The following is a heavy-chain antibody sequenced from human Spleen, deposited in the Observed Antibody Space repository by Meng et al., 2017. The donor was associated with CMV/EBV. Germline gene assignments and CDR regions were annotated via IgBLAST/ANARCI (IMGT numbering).Heavy chain of an antibody. CDR2: VNANSGAK. J-gene: IGHJ4*02. V-gene: IGHV1-2*02. CDR1: GYTFTGYY. CDR3: AREVIRGGNSSPYFDY. Sequence: ASVKVSCKASGYTFTGYYMNWVRQAPGQGLEWMGWVNANSGAKDYAQKFQGRVTMTRDTSISTAYMELSRLRSDDTAVYYCAREVIRGGNSSPYFDYWGQGTLVTVSS. D-gene: IGHD4-23*01.